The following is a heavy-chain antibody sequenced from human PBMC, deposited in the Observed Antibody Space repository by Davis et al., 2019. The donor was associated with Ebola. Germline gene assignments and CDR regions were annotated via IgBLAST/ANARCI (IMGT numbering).Heavy chain of an antibody. J-gene: IGHJ5*02. D-gene: IGHD3-3*01. V-gene: IGHV4-34*01. Sequence: SETLSLTCAVYGGSFKGYYWSWIRQPPGKGLEWIGEINHRGYTNYNPSLKSRVTISVDTSKNQFSLKLSSVTAADTAVYYCARGGSITIFGVVIGPMVWFDPWGQGTLVTVSS. CDR2: INHRGYT. CDR1: GGSFKGYY. CDR3: ARGGSITIFGVVIGPMVWFDP.